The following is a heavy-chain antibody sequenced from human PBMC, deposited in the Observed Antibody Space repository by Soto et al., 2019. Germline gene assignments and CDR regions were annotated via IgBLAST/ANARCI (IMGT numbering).Heavy chain of an antibody. CDR2: IYYSGST. J-gene: IGHJ6*03. V-gene: IGHV4-59*01. Sequence: SETLSLTCTVSGGSISSYYWSWIRQPPGKGLEWIGYIYYSGSTNYNPSLKSRVTISVDTSKNQFSLKLSSVTAADTAVYYCARDGYGDYYYMDVWGKGTTVTVSS. D-gene: IGHD4-17*01. CDR1: GGSISSYY. CDR3: ARDGYGDYYYMDV.